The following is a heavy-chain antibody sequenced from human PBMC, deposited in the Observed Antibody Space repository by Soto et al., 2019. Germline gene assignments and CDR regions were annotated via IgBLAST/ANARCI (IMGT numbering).Heavy chain of an antibody. CDR2: INSEGTST. CDR1: GFTLSSYW. CDR3: ARDPGTGYYDSSGYYYD. V-gene: IGHV3-74*01. Sequence: GSLRLSCAASGFTLSSYWMHWVRQAPGKGLVWVSRINSEGTSTSYADSVKGRFTISRDNAKNTLYLQMNSLRAEDTAVYYCARDPGTGYYDSSGYYYDWGQGTLVTVSS. J-gene: IGHJ4*02. D-gene: IGHD3-22*01.